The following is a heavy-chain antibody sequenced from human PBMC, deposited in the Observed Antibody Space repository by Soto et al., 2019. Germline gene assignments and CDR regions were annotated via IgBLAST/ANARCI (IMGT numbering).Heavy chain of an antibody. CDR1: GGSISSGGYY. Sequence: ASETLSLTYTVSGGSISSGGYYWSWIRQHPGKSLEWIGYIYYSGSTYYNPSLKSRVTISVDTSKNQFSLKLSSVTAADTAVYYCARDKWDSRGYSYGYDYYYYYYGMDVWGQGTTVTVSS. V-gene: IGHV4-31*03. J-gene: IGHJ6*02. CDR3: ARDKWDSRGYSYGYDYYYYYYGMDV. CDR2: IYYSGST. D-gene: IGHD5-18*01.